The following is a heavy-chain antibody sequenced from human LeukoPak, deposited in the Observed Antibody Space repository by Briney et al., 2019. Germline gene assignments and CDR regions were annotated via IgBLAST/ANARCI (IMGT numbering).Heavy chain of an antibody. Sequence: GGSLRLSXAASGFTFSSYGMHWVRQAPGKGLEWVAVIWYDGSNKYYADSVKGRFTISRDNSKNTLYLQMNSLRAEDTAVYYCAKDYDFWSGYPRPVDYWGQGTLVTVSS. CDR2: IWYDGSNK. CDR1: GFTFSSYG. D-gene: IGHD3-3*01. J-gene: IGHJ4*02. CDR3: AKDYDFWSGYPRPVDY. V-gene: IGHV3-33*06.